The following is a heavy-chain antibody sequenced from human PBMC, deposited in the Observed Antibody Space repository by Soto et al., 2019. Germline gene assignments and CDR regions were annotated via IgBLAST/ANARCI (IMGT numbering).Heavy chain of an antibody. CDR1: GGSISSGGYY. Sequence: SETLSLTCPVAGGSISSGGYYWSWIRQHPGKGLEWIGYIYYSGSTYYNPSLKSRVTISVDTSKNQFSLKLSSVTAADTAVYYCARAPRIAAAGHNWFDPWGQGTLVTVSS. J-gene: IGHJ5*02. V-gene: IGHV4-31*03. CDR3: ARAPRIAAAGHNWFDP. CDR2: IYYSGST. D-gene: IGHD6-13*01.